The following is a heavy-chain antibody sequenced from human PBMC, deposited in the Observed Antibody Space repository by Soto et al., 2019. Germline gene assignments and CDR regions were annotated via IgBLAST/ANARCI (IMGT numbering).Heavy chain of an antibody. V-gene: IGHV5-51*01. J-gene: IGHJ4*02. CDR1: GYSFTSYW. CDR2: IYPGDSDT. CDR3: ARDSVSANTDWTLRFEY. D-gene: IGHD6-19*01. Sequence: GESLKISCKGSGYSFTSYWIGWVRQMPGKGLEWMGIIYPGDSDTRYSPSFQGQVTISADKSISTAYLQWSSLKASDTAMYYCARDSVSANTDWTLRFEYWGQGALVTVSS.